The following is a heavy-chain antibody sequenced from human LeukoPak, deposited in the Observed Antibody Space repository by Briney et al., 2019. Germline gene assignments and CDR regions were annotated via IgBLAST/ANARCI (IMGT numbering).Heavy chain of an antibody. CDR2: ISGSGGST. V-gene: IGHV3-23*01. Sequence: RSGGSLRLSCAASRFTFSSYGMHWVRQAPGKGLEWVSAISGSGGSTYYADSVKGRFTISRDNSKNTLYLQMNSLRAEDTAVYYCANPMVRGEYWGQGTLVTVSS. J-gene: IGHJ4*02. D-gene: IGHD3-10*01. CDR3: ANPMVRGEY. CDR1: RFTFSSYG.